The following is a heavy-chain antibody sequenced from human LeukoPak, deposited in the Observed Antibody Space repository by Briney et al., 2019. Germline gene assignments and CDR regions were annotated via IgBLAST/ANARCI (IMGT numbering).Heavy chain of an antibody. D-gene: IGHD3-22*01. CDR2: VYFSGIT. CDR1: NGSISSSAYY. Sequence: PSETLSLTCTVSNGSISSSAYYWGWVRQSPGKGLQWIGSVYFSGITYYNESLKSRLTISVDKSNNQFSLKVSSVTAADTAVYYCARDRFDDSSGYYYHYYYYMDVWGKGTTVTVSS. V-gene: IGHV4-39*07. J-gene: IGHJ6*03. CDR3: ARDRFDDSSGYYYHYYYYMDV.